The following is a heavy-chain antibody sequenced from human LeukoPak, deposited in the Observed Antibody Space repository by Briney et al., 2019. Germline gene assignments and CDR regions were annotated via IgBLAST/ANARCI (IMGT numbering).Heavy chain of an antibody. Sequence: SVKVSCKASGGTFSSYAISWVRQAPGQGLEWMGGIIPIFGTANYAQTFQGRVTITADKSTSTAYMELSSLRSEHTAVYYCVFGELLSTRYYFDYWGQGTLVTVSS. V-gene: IGHV1-69*06. D-gene: IGHD3-10*02. CDR1: GGTFSSYA. J-gene: IGHJ4*02. CDR3: VFGELLSTRYYFDY. CDR2: IIPIFGTA.